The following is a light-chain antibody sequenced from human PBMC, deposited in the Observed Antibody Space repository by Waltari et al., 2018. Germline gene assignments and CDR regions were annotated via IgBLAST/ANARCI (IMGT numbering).Light chain of an antibody. V-gene: IGLV2-14*01. J-gene: IGLJ2*01. CDR2: DVS. CDR3: SSQSSNDVVL. CDR1: STAVGGYNS. Sequence: QSALTQPASVSGSPGPSVTIFCAGTSTAVGGYNSVSWYQEHPGQAPRVIIYDVSDRPSGVSDRFSGSKSGNTASLTISGLQAEDEADYYCSSQSSNDVVLFGGGTKLTVL.